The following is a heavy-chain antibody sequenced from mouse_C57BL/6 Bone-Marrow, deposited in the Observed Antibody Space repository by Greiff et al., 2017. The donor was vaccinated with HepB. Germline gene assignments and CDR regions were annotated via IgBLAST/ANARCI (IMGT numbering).Heavy chain of an antibody. V-gene: IGHV1-22*01. J-gene: IGHJ3*01. CDR1: GYTFTDYN. CDR3: ANYYGSSWFAY. D-gene: IGHD1-1*01. CDR2: INPNNGGT. Sequence: VQLQQSGPELVKPGASVKMSCKASGYTFTDYNMHWVKQSHGKSLEWIGYINPNNGGTSYNQKFKGKATLTVNKASSTAYMEIRSLTSEDSAVYYCANYYGSSWFAYWGQGTLVTVSA.